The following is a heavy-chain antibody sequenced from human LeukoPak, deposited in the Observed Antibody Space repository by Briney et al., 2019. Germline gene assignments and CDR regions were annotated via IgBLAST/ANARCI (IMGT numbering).Heavy chain of an antibody. D-gene: IGHD2-15*01. CDR1: GFTFSNYG. CDR2: ISSDGNHK. Sequence: GGSLRLSCAASGFTFSNYGIRWVRQAPGQGLEWVAVISSDGNHKYYADSVKGRFTITRDNSTNTLYLQMNSLITEDTAVYYCASLLLYCSGSTCYSDYWGQGTLVTVSS. V-gene: IGHV3-30*03. CDR3: ASLLLYCSGSTCYSDY. J-gene: IGHJ4*02.